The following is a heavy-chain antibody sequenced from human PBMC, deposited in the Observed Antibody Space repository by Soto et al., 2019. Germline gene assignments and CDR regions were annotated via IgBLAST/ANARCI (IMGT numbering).Heavy chain of an antibody. J-gene: IGHJ4*02. CDR3: ARNSWNAPPAFDF. Sequence: QTLSLTCVICGDNVPTTSAGWNWIRHSPSRGLQWLGRTYYRSKWNTDSATSVRGRITVNPDTSKNQFYLQMNSVTPEDTGVYYCARNSWNAPPAFDFWGQGIKVTVSS. V-gene: IGHV6-1*01. CDR2: TYYRSKWNT. D-gene: IGHD1-1*01. CDR1: GDNVPTTSAG.